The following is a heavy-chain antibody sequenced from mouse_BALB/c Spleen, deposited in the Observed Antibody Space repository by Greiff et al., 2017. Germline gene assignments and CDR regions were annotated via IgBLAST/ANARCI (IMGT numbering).Heavy chain of an antibody. CDR1: GFTFSSFG. CDR3: AREATVPYYAMDY. Sequence: EVKVVESGGGLVQPGGSRKLSCAASGFTFSSFGMHWVRQAPEKGLEWVAYISSGSSTIYYADTVKGRFTISRDNPKNTLFLQMTSLRSEDTAMYYCAREATVPYYAMDYWGQGTSVTVSS. J-gene: IGHJ4*01. V-gene: IGHV5-17*02. D-gene: IGHD1-1*01. CDR2: ISSGSSTI.